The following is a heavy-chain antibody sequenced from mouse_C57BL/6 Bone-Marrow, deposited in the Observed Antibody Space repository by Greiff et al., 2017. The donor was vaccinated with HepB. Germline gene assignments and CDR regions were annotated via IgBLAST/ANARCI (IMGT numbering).Heavy chain of an antibody. V-gene: IGHV1-54*01. CDR3: ASTIVTHYYAMDY. CDR1: GYAFTNYL. D-gene: IGHD2-5*01. J-gene: IGHJ4*01. CDR2: INPGSGGT. Sequence: QVQLQQSGAELVRPGTSVKVSCKASGYAFTNYLIEWVKQRPGQGLEWIGVINPGSGGTNYNEKFKGKATLTADKSSSTAYMQLSSLTSEDSAVYFCASTIVTHYYAMDYWGQGTSVTVSS.